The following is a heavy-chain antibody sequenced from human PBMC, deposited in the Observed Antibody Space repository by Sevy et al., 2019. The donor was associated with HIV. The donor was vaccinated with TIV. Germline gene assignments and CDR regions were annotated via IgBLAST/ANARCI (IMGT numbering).Heavy chain of an antibody. Sequence: ASVKVSCKSSGDSFSGYTIIWVRQAPGQGLEWMGGIIPISGPAGPTNSAQNFQDRATITADISTHTAYMELSSLRSEDTALYFCARASSGGGDCYYLQYWGQGTLVTVSS. CDR3: ARASSGGGDCYYLQY. V-gene: IGHV1-69*06. D-gene: IGHD2-21*02. J-gene: IGHJ1*01. CDR1: GDSFSGYT. CDR2: IIPISGPAGPT.